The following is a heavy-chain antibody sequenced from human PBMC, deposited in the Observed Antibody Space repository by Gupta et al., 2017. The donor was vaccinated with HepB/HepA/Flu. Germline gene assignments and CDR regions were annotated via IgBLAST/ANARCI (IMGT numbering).Heavy chain of an antibody. CDR2: IYYSGST. J-gene: IGHJ5*02. Sequence: QLQLQESDPGLVKPSETLSLTCTVSGGSISSSSYYWGWIRQPPGKGLEWIGSIYYSGSTYYNPSLKSRVTISVDTSKNQFSLKLSSVTAADTAVYYCAASLLLWFGEFSSGWFDPWGQGTLVTVSS. CDR3: AASLLLWFGEFSSGWFDP. CDR1: GGSISSSSYY. D-gene: IGHD3-10*01. V-gene: IGHV4-39*01.